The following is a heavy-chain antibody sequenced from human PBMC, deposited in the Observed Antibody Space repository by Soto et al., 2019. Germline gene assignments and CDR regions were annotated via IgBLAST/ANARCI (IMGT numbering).Heavy chain of an antibody. CDR1: GYTFTSYG. CDR2: ISAYNGNT. D-gene: IGHD1-26*01. V-gene: IGHV1-18*01. Sequence: ASVKVSCKASGYTFTSYGISWVRQAPGQGLEWMGWISAYNGNTNYAQKLQGRVTMTTDTSTSTAYMELRSLRSDDTAVYYCAQVPYSGIQPGYDAFAIWGQGTMVTVS. CDR3: AQVPYSGIQPGYDAFAI. J-gene: IGHJ3*02.